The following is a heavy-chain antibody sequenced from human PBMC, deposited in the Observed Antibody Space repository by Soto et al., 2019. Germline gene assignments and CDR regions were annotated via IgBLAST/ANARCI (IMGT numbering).Heavy chain of an antibody. CDR1: GASISGYY. V-gene: IGHV4-4*07. Sequence: SETLSLTCTVSGASISGYYWSWIRKSAGKGLEWIGRIYATGTTDYNPSLKSRVMMSVDTSKKQFSLKLRSVTAADTAVYYCVRDGTKTLRDWFDPCGQGISVTVSS. D-gene: IGHD1-1*01. CDR2: IYATGTT. J-gene: IGHJ5*02. CDR3: VRDGTKTLRDWFDP.